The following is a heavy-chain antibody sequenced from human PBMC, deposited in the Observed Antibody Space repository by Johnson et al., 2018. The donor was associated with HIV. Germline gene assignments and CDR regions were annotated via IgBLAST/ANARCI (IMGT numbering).Heavy chain of an antibody. CDR1: GFTVSTNY. CDR3: AKGYYDSPFGFDI. D-gene: IGHD3-3*01. V-gene: IGHV3-30*18. Sequence: QVQLVESGGGWVQPGGSLRLSCAASGFTVSTNYMSWVRQAPGKGLEWVAVISYDGSNKYYTDPVKGRFTISRDNSKNALYLQMHNLTTEDTAVYYCAKGYYDSPFGFDIWGQGTMVIVSS. J-gene: IGHJ3*02. CDR2: ISYDGSNK.